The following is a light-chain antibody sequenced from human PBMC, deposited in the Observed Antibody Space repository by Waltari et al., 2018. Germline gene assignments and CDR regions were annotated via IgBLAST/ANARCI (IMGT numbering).Light chain of an antibody. Sequence: IVLTQSPGTLPLSPGERPTLSFRASPRVSNSYLAWDQQRPGQAPRLLIYGAVSRATGTPDRFSGSGSGRNCTLIISRLESEDLAVYYCQQDDRPPFTFSRGTKVDIK. CDR3: QQDDRPPFT. V-gene: IGKV3-20*01. CDR1: PRVSNSY. J-gene: IGKJ3*01. CDR2: GAV.